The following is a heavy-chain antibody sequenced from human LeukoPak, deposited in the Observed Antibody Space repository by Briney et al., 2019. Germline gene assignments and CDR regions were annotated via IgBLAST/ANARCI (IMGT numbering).Heavy chain of an antibody. CDR3: ARHWGSVAAVDY. D-gene: IGHD6-19*01. CDR2: IYYSGST. J-gene: IGHJ4*02. CDR1: GGSISSYY. Sequence: SETLSLTCTVSGGSISSYYWSWLRQPPGKGLEWIGYIYYSGSTNYNPSLKGRVTISVDTSQNQFSLKLSSVPAADTAVYSCARHWGSVAAVDYWGQGTLVTVSS. V-gene: IGHV4-59*08.